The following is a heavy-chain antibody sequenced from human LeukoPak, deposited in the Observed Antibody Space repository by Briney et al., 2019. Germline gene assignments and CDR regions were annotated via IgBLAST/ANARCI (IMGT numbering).Heavy chain of an antibody. CDR3: AHRRSGYNWNHGDFYY. CDR2: IYWDDDK. Sequence: SGPTLVKPTQTLTLTCSFSGFSLSTPGVGVGWIRQSPGMDLEWLSLIYWDDDKRYNPSLKTRLTIVNDPSNNHVVLLMTNMDPVDTATYYCAHRRSGYNWNHGDFYYWGQGNPVTVSS. J-gene: IGHJ4*02. D-gene: IGHD1-14*01. V-gene: IGHV2-5*02. CDR1: GFSLSTPGVG.